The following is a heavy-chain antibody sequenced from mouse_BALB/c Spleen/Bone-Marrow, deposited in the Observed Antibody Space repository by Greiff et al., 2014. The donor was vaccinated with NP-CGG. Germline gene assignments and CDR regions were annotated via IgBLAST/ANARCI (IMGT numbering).Heavy chain of an antibody. CDR3: ARLITTGGFAY. CDR1: GYTFSTYW. Sequence: VQLQQSGAELMKPGASVKISCKATGYTFSTYWIEWVKQRPGHGLERIGEILPGSGTTNYNEKFKGKATFTADTSSNTAYMQLSSLTSEDSAVYYCARLITTGGFAYWGQGTLVTVSA. CDR2: ILPGSGTT. V-gene: IGHV1-9*01. D-gene: IGHD2-4*01. J-gene: IGHJ3*01.